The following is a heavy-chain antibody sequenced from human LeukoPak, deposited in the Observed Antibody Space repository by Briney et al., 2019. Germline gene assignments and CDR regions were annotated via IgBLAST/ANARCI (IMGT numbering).Heavy chain of an antibody. CDR3: ASYRNYYYDSSPRYYFDY. CDR1: GYSISSSYY. Sequence: SETLSLTCTVSGYSISSSYYWTWIRQPPGKGLEWIGRSYYSGSTYYNPSLKSRVTISVDTSKNQFSLKLSSVTAADTAVYYCASYRNYYYDSSPRYYFDYWGQGTLVTVSS. J-gene: IGHJ4*02. CDR2: SYYSGST. D-gene: IGHD3-22*01. V-gene: IGHV4-38-2*02.